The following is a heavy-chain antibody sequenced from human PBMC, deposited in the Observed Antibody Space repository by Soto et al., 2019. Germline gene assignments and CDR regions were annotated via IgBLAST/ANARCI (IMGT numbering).Heavy chain of an antibody. CDR3: AREYCSSTSCLNWFDP. J-gene: IGHJ5*02. Sequence: EVQLVESGGGLVQPGGSLRLSCAASGFTFSSYSMNWVRQAPGKGLEWVSYISSSSSTIYYADSVKGRFTISRDNAKNSLYLQMNGLRAEDTAVYYCAREYCSSTSCLNWFDPWGQGTLVTVSS. CDR2: ISSSSSTI. V-gene: IGHV3-48*01. D-gene: IGHD2-2*01. CDR1: GFTFSSYS.